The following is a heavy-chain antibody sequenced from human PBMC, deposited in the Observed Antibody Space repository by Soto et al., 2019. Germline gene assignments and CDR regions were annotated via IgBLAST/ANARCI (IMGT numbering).Heavy chain of an antibody. J-gene: IGHJ6*02. Sequence: GGSLRLSCAASGFTFSSYAMSWVRQAPGKGLEWVSAISGSGGSTYYADSVKGRFTISRDNSKNTLYLQMNSLRAEDTAVYYCAKDRLSIATPSATYYGMDVWGQGTTVTVSS. V-gene: IGHV3-23*01. D-gene: IGHD6-6*01. CDR1: GFTFSSYA. CDR2: ISGSGGST. CDR3: AKDRLSIATPSATYYGMDV.